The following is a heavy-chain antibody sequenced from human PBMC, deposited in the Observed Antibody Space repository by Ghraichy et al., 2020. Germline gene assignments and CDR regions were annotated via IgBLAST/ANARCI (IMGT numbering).Heavy chain of an antibody. D-gene: IGHD6-19*01. J-gene: IGHJ4*02. Sequence: SETLSLTCTVSGGSISGYYWSWIRQTPGKGLEWIGYIFYRGTTKYNPSLKTRVTISVDTSKNQFSLRLSSVTAADTAVYYCSRHSANGPYSSGWYFDSWGQGTLGTVPS. CDR2: IFYRGTT. CDR3: SRHSANGPYSSGWYFDS. CDR1: GGSISGYY. V-gene: IGHV4-59*08.